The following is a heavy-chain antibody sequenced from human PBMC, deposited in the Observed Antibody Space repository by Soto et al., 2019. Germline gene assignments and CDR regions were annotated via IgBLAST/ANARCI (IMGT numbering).Heavy chain of an antibody. J-gene: IGHJ2*01. D-gene: IGHD4-17*01. CDR2: ISSSSSYI. V-gene: IGHV3-21*01. Sequence: EVQLVESGGGLVKPGGSLRLSCAASGFTFSSYSMNWVRQAPGKGLEWVSSISSSSSYIYYADSVKGRFTISRDNAKNSLYLQMNSLRPEDTAVYYCAAAPTVTTPYWYFDLWGRGTLVTVSS. CDR3: AAAPTVTTPYWYFDL. CDR1: GFTFSSYS.